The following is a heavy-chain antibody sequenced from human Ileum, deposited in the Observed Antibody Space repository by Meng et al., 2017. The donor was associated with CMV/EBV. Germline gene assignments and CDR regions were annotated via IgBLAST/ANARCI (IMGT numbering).Heavy chain of an antibody. Sequence: CAASGFTFSNYGMHWVRQAPGKGLEWVAVIWYDGSIKKYADSVKGRFTISRDNSENTVHLQMSSLRDEDTAVYYCARANTLGGWLDYWGQGTLVTVSS. V-gene: IGHV3-33*01. J-gene: IGHJ4*02. CDR1: GFTFSNYG. D-gene: IGHD6-19*01. CDR3: ARANTLGGWLDY. CDR2: IWYDGSIK.